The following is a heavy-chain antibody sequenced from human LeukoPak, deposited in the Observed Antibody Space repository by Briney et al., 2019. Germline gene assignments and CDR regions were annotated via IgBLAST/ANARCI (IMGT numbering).Heavy chain of an antibody. V-gene: IGHV3-11*01. D-gene: IGHD3-10*01. Sequence: GGSLRLSCAAYGFTFSDHYMSWIRQAPGKGLEWVSYNSSSGSTIYYADSVKGRFTISRDNAKNSLYLQMNSLRAEDTAVYYCAREAQHYYGSGSYYENWFDPWGQGTLVTVSS. CDR1: GFTFSDHY. CDR2: NSSSGSTI. J-gene: IGHJ5*02. CDR3: AREAQHYYGSGSYYENWFDP.